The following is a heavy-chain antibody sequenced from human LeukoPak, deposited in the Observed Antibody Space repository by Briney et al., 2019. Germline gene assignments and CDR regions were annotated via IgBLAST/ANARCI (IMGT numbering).Heavy chain of an antibody. D-gene: IGHD2/OR15-2a*01. Sequence: GGSLRLSCAASGFTFDDYAMHWVRQAPGRGLEWVSPIGWDGGSTYYADSVKGRFTISRDNSKNSLYLQMNSLRAEDTALYYCAKGQYRSNYYFDYWGQGTLVTVSS. CDR1: GFTFDDYA. V-gene: IGHV3-43D*03. CDR3: AKGQYRSNYYFDY. CDR2: IGWDGGST. J-gene: IGHJ4*02.